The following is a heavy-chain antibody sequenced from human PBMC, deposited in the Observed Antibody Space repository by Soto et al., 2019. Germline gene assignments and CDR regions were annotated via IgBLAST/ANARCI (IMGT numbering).Heavy chain of an antibody. Sequence: GGSLRLSCAASGFPFGNYAMSWVRQAPGKGLEWISGISGGGHGTNYADSVRGRFTISRDDSRNTLYLQMNSLRVEDTAVYYCAKDPRLQLGFWGQGTLVTVSS. CDR1: GFPFGNYA. CDR3: AKDPRLQLGF. V-gene: IGHV3-23*01. D-gene: IGHD1-1*01. CDR2: ISGGGHGT. J-gene: IGHJ4*02.